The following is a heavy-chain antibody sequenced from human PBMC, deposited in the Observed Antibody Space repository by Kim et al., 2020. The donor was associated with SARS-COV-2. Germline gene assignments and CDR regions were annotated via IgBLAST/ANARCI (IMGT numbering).Heavy chain of an antibody. CDR2: IIPILGIA. D-gene: IGHD2-2*01. CDR1: GGTFSSYA. CDR3: ARGGGYQPFDY. Sequence: SVKVSCKASGGTFSSYAISWVRQAPGQGLEWMGRIIPILGIANYAQKFQGRVTITADKSTSTAYMELSSLRSEDTAVYYCARGGGYQPFDYWGREPWSPSPQ. J-gene: IGHJ4*02. V-gene: IGHV1-69*04.